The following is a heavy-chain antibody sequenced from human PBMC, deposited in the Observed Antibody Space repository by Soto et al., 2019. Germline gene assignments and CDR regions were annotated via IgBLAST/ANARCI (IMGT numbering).Heavy chain of an antibody. CDR2: MNPNSGNT. CDR1: GYTFTSYD. J-gene: IGHJ4*02. V-gene: IGHV1-8*01. CDR3: ARDLPAEGNY. Sequence: QVQLVQSGAEVKKPGASVKVSCKASGYTFTSYDINWVRQATGQGLEWMGWMNPNSGNTGYAQKFQGRVTMTRNTSISTAYMGVSSLRTEATAVYYCARDLPAEGNYWGKGTMVTVSS. D-gene: IGHD2-2*01.